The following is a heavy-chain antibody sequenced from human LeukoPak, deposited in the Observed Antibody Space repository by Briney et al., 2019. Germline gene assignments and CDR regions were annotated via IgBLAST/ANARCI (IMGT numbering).Heavy chain of an antibody. J-gene: IGHJ2*01. D-gene: IGHD2-21*02. CDR2: IYYSGST. CDR3: VRHVPSGLRIVVVTSDWYFDL. V-gene: IGHV4-39*01. CDR1: GGSISSSSYY. Sequence: SSETLSLTCTVSGGSISSSSYYWGWIRQPPGKGLEWIGDIYYSGSTNYNPSLKSRVTVSVDTSRNQFSLKLSSVTAADTAVYYCVRHVPSGLRIVVVTSDWYFDLWGRGTLVTVSS.